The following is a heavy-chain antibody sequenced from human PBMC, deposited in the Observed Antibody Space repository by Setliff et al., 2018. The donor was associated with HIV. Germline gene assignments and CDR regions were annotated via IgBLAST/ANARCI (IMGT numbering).Heavy chain of an antibody. Sequence: PGGSLRLSCAASGFSFRTYNMNWVRQAPGKGLEWVSSISSDGRYIYYADSVKGRFTISRDDAKSSLYLQMYSLRAEDTAVYYCAREDSSWYGSLDYWGQGTPVT. V-gene: IGHV3-21*01. D-gene: IGHD6-13*01. CDR1: GFSFRTYN. CDR3: AREDSSWYGSLDY. J-gene: IGHJ4*02. CDR2: ISSDGRYI.